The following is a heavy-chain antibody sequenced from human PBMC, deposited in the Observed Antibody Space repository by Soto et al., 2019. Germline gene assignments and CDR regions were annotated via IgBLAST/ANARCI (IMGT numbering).Heavy chain of an antibody. D-gene: IGHD6-13*01. V-gene: IGHV3-30-3*01. CDR3: ARKGISWYDAFDI. CDR2: ISYDGSSK. CDR1: GFTFSSYA. Sequence: EGSLRLSCAASGFTFSSYAMHWVRQAPGKGLEWVAVISYDGSSKYYADSVKGRFTISRDNSKNTLYLQMNSLRAEDTAVYYCARKGISWYDAFDIWGQGTMVTVSS. J-gene: IGHJ3*02.